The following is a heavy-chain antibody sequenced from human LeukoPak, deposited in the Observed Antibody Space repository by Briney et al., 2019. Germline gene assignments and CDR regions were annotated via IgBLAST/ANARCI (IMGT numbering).Heavy chain of an antibody. Sequence: SETLSLTCTVSGGSISSGGYYWSWIRQHPGKGLEWIGYIYYSGSTYYNPSLKSRVTISVDTSKNQFSLKLTSVTAADTAVYYCARAFSSSWYENFQHWGQGTLVTVSS. CDR2: IYYSGST. D-gene: IGHD6-13*01. J-gene: IGHJ1*01. V-gene: IGHV4-31*03. CDR1: GGSISSGGYY. CDR3: ARAFSSSWYENFQH.